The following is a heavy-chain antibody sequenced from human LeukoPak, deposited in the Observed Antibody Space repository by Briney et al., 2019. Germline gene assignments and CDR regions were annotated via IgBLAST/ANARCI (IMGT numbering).Heavy chain of an antibody. CDR2: ISGSSGST. CDR1: RFTFSSYA. D-gene: IGHD1-26*01. Sequence: GGSLRLSCAASRFTFSSYAMSWVRQAPGKGLEWVSAISGSSGSTYYADSVKGRFTISRDNSKNTLYLQMNSLRAEDTAVYYCAQTRGISGSYYFDYWGQGTLVTVSS. CDR3: AQTRGISGSYYFDY. V-gene: IGHV3-23*01. J-gene: IGHJ4*02.